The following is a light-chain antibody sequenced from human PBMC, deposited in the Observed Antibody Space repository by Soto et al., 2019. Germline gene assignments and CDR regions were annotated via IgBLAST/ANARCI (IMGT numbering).Light chain of an antibody. CDR2: GAS. Sequence: EIVMTQSPATLSVSPGEKATLSCRASQSVSRNLAWYQQRPGQAPRLLISGASTRATGIPARFSGSGSGTEFTLTISGLQSEYFAIYYCQQFDSWPRTFGQGTTVDIK. CDR3: QQFDSWPRT. CDR1: QSVSRN. V-gene: IGKV3-15*01. J-gene: IGKJ1*01.